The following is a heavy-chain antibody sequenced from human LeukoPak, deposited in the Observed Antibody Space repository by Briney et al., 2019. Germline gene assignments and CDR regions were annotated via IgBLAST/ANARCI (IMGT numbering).Heavy chain of an antibody. CDR3: AREGSGSYYLDY. D-gene: IGHD1-26*01. CDR2: ISSSGSTI. J-gene: IGHJ4*02. V-gene: IGHV3-48*03. Sequence: GGSLRLSCAASGFTFSSYEMNWVRQAPGKGLEWVSYISSSGSTIYHADSVKGRFTISRDNAKNSLYLQMNSLRAEDTAVYYCAREGSGSYYLDYWGQGTLVTASS. CDR1: GFTFSSYE.